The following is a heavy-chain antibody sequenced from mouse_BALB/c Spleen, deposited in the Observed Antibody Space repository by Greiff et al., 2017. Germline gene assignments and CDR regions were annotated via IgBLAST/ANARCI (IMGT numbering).Heavy chain of an antibody. CDR1: GFTFSSYT. V-gene: IGHV5-6-4*01. CDR3: NREIYYAMDY. J-gene: IGHJ4*01. CDR2: ISSGSSYT. Sequence: EVQGLESGGGLVKPGGSLKLSCAASGFTFSSYTMSWVRQTPGERLEWVATISSGSSYTYYTDSVKGRFTISTDNATNTLYMQMSSLKSEDTARYYYNREIYYAMDYWGQGTSVTVSS.